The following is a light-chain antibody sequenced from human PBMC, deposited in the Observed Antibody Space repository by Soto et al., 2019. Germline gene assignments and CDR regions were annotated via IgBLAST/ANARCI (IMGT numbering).Light chain of an antibody. J-gene: IGKJ1*01. V-gene: IGKV3-20*01. CDR2: GAS. Sequence: EILLTQSPATLSLSPVERATLSCRASQSVSSYLAWYQQKPGQAPRLLIYGASSRATGIPDRFSGSGSGTDFTLTISRLEPEDFAVYYCQQYGSSPWTFGQGTKVDIK. CDR1: QSVSSY. CDR3: QQYGSSPWT.